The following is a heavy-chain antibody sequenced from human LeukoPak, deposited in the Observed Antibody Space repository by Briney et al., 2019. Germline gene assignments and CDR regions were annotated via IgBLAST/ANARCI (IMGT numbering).Heavy chain of an antibody. CDR1: GGSISSGGYS. CDR3: ASDSYSYGYGY. V-gene: IGHV4-31*03. CDR2: IYYSGST. Sequence: SETRSLTCTVSGGSISSGGYSWSWIRQHPGKGLEWIGYIYYSGSTYYNPSLKSRVTISVDTSKNQFSLKLSSVTAADTAVYYCASDSYSYGYGYWGQGTLVTVSS. D-gene: IGHD5-18*01. J-gene: IGHJ4*02.